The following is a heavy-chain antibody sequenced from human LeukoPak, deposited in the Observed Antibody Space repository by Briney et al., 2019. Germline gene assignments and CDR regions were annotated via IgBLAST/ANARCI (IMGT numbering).Heavy chain of an antibody. CDR2: TNLHGATV. D-gene: IGHD5-18*01. Sequence: GGSLRLSCAVSGLSLSNYWMHWVRQAPGKGLVWVARTNLHGATVDYADSVKGRFTISRDNAKNTLFLQMNSLRAEDTAVYYCASGYTYVRLGDHWGQGTLVTVSS. V-gene: IGHV3-74*01. CDR3: ASGYTYVRLGDH. J-gene: IGHJ4*02. CDR1: GLSLSNYW.